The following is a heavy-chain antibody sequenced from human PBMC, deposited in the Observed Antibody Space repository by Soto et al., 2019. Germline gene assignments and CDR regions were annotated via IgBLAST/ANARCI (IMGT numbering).Heavy chain of an antibody. J-gene: IGHJ4*02. V-gene: IGHV3-23*01. D-gene: IGHD2-8*01. CDR1: GFTFRTYA. Sequence: VQLLESGGGLVQPGGSLRLSCAASGFTFRTYAMSWVRQAPGKGLEWVSGLFGNGDGISYADSVKGRFTISRDNSNNMLYLQMRSLRVEDTAVYYCAKDRQPDGLWPFDHWGQGTLVTVSS. CDR3: AKDRQPDGLWPFDH. CDR2: LFGNGDGI.